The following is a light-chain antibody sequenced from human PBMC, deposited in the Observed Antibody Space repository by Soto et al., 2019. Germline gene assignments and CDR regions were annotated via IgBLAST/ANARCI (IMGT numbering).Light chain of an antibody. CDR3: QQYYTTPYT. V-gene: IGKV4-1*01. CDR2: WAS. CDR1: QSVLYNSNNKNY. Sequence: DIVMTQSPDSLAVSLGERATINCKSSQSVLYNSNNKNYLAWYQQKPGQPPKLLIYWASTRESGVPDRFSGSRSRTDFTLPINSLQAEDVAVYYCQQYYTTPYTFGQGSKLHIK. J-gene: IGKJ2*01.